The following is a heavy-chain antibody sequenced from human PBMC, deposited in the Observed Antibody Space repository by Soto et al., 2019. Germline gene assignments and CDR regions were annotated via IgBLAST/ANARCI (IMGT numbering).Heavy chain of an antibody. J-gene: IGHJ6*02. V-gene: IGHV3-30*18. CDR3: TKRRNVLRFLEWSSGMEV. CDR1: GFTFSSYG. CDR2: ISDDGSNK. Sequence: AGGSLRLSCAASGFTFSSYGMHWVRQAPGKGLEWVAFISDDGSNKYYADSMKGRFTMSRDNSKRTLYLQMSSLRVEDTAVYYCTKRRNVLRFLEWSSGMEVWGQGTTVTVSS. D-gene: IGHD3-3*01.